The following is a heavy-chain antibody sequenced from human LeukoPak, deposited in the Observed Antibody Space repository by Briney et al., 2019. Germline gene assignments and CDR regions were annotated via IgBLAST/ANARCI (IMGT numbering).Heavy chain of an antibody. CDR2: IDPRGGST. CDR3: ARGGPVGNYDSSGYYLH. D-gene: IGHD3-22*01. V-gene: IGHV1-46*01. CDR1: GYIFTSYY. Sequence: ASVKVSCKASGYIFTSYYIHWVRRAPGQGLEWMGIIDPRGGSTTYAQKFQGSVTMTRDASTNTVYMELSSLRSDYTAVYYCARGGPVGNYDSSGYYLHWGQGTLVTVSS. J-gene: IGHJ4*02.